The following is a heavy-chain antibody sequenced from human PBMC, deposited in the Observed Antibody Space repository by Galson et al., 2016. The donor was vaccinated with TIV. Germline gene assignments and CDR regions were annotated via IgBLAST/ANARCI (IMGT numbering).Heavy chain of an antibody. V-gene: IGHV1-18*01. Sequence: SVKVSCKASGYTLTSYGISWVRQAPGQGLEWMGWISAYNGNTNYAQKLQGRVTMTTDTSTSTAYMELRSLRSDDTAVYYCARDKSRRGCFDPWGQGSLVTVSS. CDR1: GYTLTSYG. J-gene: IGHJ5*02. CDR2: ISAYNGNT. CDR3: ARDKSRRGCFDP.